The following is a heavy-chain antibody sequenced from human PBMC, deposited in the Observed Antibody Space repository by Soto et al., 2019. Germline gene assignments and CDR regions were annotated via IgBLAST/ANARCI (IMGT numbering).Heavy chain of an antibody. D-gene: IGHD2-21*01. CDR3: ARSSGSAYRFDP. V-gene: IGHV1-18*01. CDR2: ISAYNGNT. CDR1: GYTFTSYG. J-gene: IGHJ5*02. Sequence: QVQLVQSGAEVKKPGASVKVSCKASGYTFTSYGISWVRQAPGQGLEWMGWISAYNGNTNYAQKVQGRVTMTTDTSTSTXYXXLXSLRSDDTAVYYCARSSGSAYRFDPWGQGTLVTVSS.